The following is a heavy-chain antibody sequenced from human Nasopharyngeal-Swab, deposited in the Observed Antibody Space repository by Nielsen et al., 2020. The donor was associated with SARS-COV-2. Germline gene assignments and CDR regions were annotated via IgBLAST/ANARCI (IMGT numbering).Heavy chain of an antibody. V-gene: IGHV3-30*18. Sequence: GESLKISCAASGFTFSSYGMHWVRQAPGKGLEWVAVISYDGSNKYYADSVKGRFTIPRDNSKNTLYLQMNSLRAEDTAVYYCAKEGVVGATTGVVYWGQGTLVTVSS. J-gene: IGHJ4*02. CDR1: GFTFSSYG. D-gene: IGHD1-26*01. CDR3: AKEGVVGATTGVVY. CDR2: ISYDGSNK.